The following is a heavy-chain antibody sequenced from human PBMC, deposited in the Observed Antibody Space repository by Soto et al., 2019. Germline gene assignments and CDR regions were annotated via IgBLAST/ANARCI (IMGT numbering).Heavy chain of an antibody. CDR3: ARYKTGGSYYRAFDI. CDR1: AFRFSDYY. J-gene: IGHJ3*02. CDR2: ISISGNNT. D-gene: IGHD1-26*01. Sequence: GGSLRLSCAASAFRFSDYYMSWIRQAPGKGLDWVSYISISGNNTNYADSVKGRFTISRDSAKNSLYLQMNSLRVEDTAVYYCARYKTGGSYYRAFDIWGQGTMVTVSS. V-gene: IGHV3-11*06.